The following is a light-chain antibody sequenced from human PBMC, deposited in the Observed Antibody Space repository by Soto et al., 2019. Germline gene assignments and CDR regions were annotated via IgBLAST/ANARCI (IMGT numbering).Light chain of an antibody. V-gene: IGKV3-20*01. CDR3: QQYGSSPTWT. CDR1: QSVSSRS. Sequence: EIVLTQSPCTLSLSTGERATLSCRASQSVSSRSLAWYQQKPGQAPRLLIYAASSRATGIPDRFSGSGSGTDFTLTINRLEPEDFAVYYCQQYGSSPTWTFGQGTKVDIK. CDR2: AAS. J-gene: IGKJ1*01.